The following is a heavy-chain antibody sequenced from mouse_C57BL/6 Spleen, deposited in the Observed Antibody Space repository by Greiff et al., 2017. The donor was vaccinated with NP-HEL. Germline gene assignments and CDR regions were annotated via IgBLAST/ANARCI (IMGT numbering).Heavy chain of an antibody. V-gene: IGHV1-64*01. CDR2: IHPNSGST. Sequence: VQLQQPGAELVKPGASVKLSCKASGYTFTSYWMHWVKQRPGQGLEWIGMIHPNSGSTNYNEKFKSKATLTVDKSSSTAYMQLSSLTSEDSAVYYCARGRDYDDYFDYWGQGTTLTVSS. CDR1: GYTFTSYW. J-gene: IGHJ2*01. D-gene: IGHD2-4*01. CDR3: ARGRDYDDYFDY.